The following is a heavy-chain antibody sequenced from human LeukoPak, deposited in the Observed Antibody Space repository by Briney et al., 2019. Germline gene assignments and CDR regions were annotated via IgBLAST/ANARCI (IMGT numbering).Heavy chain of an antibody. J-gene: IGHJ6*03. Sequence: SETLSLTCAVYGGSFSGYYWSWIRQPPGKGLEWIGEINHSGSTNYNPSLKSRVTISVDTSKNQFSLKLSSVTAADTAVYYCARDLRGKGSLRINAYYMDVWGKGTTVTVSS. D-gene: IGHD2/OR15-2a*01. CDR2: INHSGST. V-gene: IGHV4-34*01. CDR3: ARDLRGKGSLRINAYYMDV. CDR1: GGSFSGYY.